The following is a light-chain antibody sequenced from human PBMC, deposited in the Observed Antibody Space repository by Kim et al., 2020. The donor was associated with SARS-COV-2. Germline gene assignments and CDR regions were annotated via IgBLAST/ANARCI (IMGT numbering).Light chain of an antibody. CDR2: LTSDGSH. CDR3: HTWGTGIRGV. J-gene: IGLJ3*02. Sequence: VLLTCTLRSRHSRYAIVSHKQQPEKSNRYLMTLTSDGSHRKGDGISDRFSGSSYGAERYLTPSRLQYEDEADYYCHTWGTGIRGVFGGGPQLTVL. V-gene: IGLV4-69*01. CDR1: SRHSRYA.